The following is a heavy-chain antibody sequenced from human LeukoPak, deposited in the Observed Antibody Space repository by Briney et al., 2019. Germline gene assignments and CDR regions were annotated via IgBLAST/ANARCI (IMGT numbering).Heavy chain of an antibody. CDR1: RFTFSSYA. Sequence: GGSLRLSCAASRFTFSSYAMSWVRQAPGKGLEWVSAISGSGGSTYYADSVKGRFTISRDNSKNTLYLQMNSLKTEDTAVYYCTTSPPRATVTTDWGQGTLVTVSS. D-gene: IGHD4-17*01. CDR2: ISGSGGST. CDR3: TTSPPRATVTTD. V-gene: IGHV3-23*01. J-gene: IGHJ4*02.